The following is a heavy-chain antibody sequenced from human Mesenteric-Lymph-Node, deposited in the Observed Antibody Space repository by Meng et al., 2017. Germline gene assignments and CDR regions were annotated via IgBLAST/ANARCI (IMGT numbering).Heavy chain of an antibody. CDR3: ARHTHANTRPGVLRYFDWLPYAFDI. CDR2: IYPGDSDT. Sequence: GGSLSLSCKGSGYSFTSYWIGWVRQMPGKGLEWMGIIYPGDSDTRYSPSFQGQVTISADKSISTAYLQWSSLKASDTAMYYCARHTHANTRPGVLRYFDWLPYAFDIWGQGTMVTVSS. CDR1: GYSFTSYW. D-gene: IGHD3-9*01. V-gene: IGHV5-51*01. J-gene: IGHJ3*02.